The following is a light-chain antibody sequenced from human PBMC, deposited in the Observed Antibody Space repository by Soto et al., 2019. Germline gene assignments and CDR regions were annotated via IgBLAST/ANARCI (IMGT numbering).Light chain of an antibody. CDR3: QQANSFPLT. J-gene: IGKJ4*01. CDR1: QGISSS. Sequence: DIQMTQSPSSVSASVGDRVTITCRASQGISSSLVWYQQKPGKAPNVLIYAASILQSGVPSRFSGSGSATEFTLTISSLQAEDYATYYCQQANSFPLTFGGGTKVDIK. CDR2: AAS. V-gene: IGKV1-12*01.